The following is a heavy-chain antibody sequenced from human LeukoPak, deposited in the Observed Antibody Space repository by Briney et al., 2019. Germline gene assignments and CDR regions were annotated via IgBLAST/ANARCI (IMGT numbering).Heavy chain of an antibody. D-gene: IGHD6-13*01. CDR3: AKYSSSWSCLDY. CDR2: ISGSGGST. Sequence: GASLRLSCAASGFTFSSYAMSWVRQAPGKGLEWVSAISGSGGSTYYADSVKGRFTISRDNSKNTLFLQMNSLRAEDTAVYYCAKYSSSWSCLDYWGQGTLVTVSS. CDR1: GFTFSSYA. V-gene: IGHV3-23*01. J-gene: IGHJ4*02.